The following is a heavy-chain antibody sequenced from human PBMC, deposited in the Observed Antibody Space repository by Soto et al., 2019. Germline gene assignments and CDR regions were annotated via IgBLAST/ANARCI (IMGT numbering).Heavy chain of an antibody. J-gene: IGHJ4*02. CDR2: IYYSGNT. Sequence: QVQLQESGPGLVKPSQTLSLTCTVSGGSIRSGGYYLSWIRQHPGKGREWIGYIYYSGNTYYNPSLKRRVTISVDSSTNQSSLNRSSVTAADTAVYYCAREPSIWGQGALVTVSS. CDR3: AREPSI. V-gene: IGHV4-31*03. CDR1: GGSIRSGGYY.